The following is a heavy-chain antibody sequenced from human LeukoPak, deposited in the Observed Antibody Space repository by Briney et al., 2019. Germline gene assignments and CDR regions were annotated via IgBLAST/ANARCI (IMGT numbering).Heavy chain of an antibody. V-gene: IGHV4-61*08. J-gene: IGHJ3*02. D-gene: IGHD3-3*01. Sequence: SETLSLTCTVSGGSISSGDYYWSWIRQPPGKGLEWIGYIYYSGSTNYNPSLKSRVTISVDTSKNQFSLKLSSVTAADTAVYYCARGGPPGYYDFWSGYYPHAFDIWGQGTMVTVSS. CDR2: IYYSGST. CDR1: GGSISSGDYY. CDR3: ARGGPPGYYDFWSGYYPHAFDI.